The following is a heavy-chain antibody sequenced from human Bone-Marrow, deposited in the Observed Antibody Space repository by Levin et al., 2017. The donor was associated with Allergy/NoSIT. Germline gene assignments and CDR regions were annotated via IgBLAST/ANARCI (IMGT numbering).Heavy chain of an antibody. CDR2: IIPIFGTA. CDR3: AREASSGWSIDY. D-gene: IGHD6-19*01. CDR1: GGTFSSYA. V-gene: IGHV1-69*06. Sequence: ASVKVSCKASGGTFSSYAISWVRQAPGQGLEWMGGIIPIFGTANYAQKFQGRVTITADKSTSTAYMELSSLRSEDTAVYYCAREASSGWSIDYWGQGTLVTVSS. J-gene: IGHJ4*02.